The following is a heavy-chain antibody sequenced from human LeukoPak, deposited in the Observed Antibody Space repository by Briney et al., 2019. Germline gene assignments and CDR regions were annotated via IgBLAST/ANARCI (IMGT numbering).Heavy chain of an antibody. CDR1: GGSISSGSYY. CDR2: IYTSGST. CDR3: ATRDYGGVDI. V-gene: IGHV4-61*02. J-gene: IGHJ3*02. Sequence: PSQTLSLTCTVSGGSISSGSYYWSWIRQPAGKGLEWIGRIYTSGSTNYNPSLKSRVTISVDTSKNQFSLKLSSVTAADTAVYYCATRDYGGVDIWGQGTMVTVSS. D-gene: IGHD4-17*01.